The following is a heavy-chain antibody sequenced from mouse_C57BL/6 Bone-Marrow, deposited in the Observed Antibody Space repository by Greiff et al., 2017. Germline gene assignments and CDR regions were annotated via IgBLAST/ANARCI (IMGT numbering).Heavy chain of an antibody. CDR2: ISSGGSYT. D-gene: IGHD3-2*02. V-gene: IGHV5-6*01. CDR1: GFTFSSYG. CDR3: ARQRDSAGWFAY. J-gene: IGHJ3*01. Sequence: EVKLQESGGDLVKPGGSLKLSCAASGFTFSSYGMSWVRQTPDKRLEWVATISSGGSYTYYPDSVKGRFTISRDNAKNTLYLQMSSLKSEDTAMYYGARQRDSAGWFAYWGQGTLVTVSA.